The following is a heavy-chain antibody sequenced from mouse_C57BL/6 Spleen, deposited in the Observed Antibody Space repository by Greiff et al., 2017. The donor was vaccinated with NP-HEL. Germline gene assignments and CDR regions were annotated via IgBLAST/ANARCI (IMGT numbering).Heavy chain of an antibody. V-gene: IGHV1-15*01. CDR2: IDPETGGT. Sequence: VQLQESGAELVRPGASVTLSCKASGYTFTDYEMHWVKQTPVHGLEWIGAIDPETGGTAYNQKFKGKAILTADKSSSTAYMELRSLTSEDSAVYYCTRGGGNSHFDYWGQGTTLTVSS. J-gene: IGHJ2*01. CDR1: GYTFTDYE. CDR3: TRGGGNSHFDY. D-gene: IGHD2-1*01.